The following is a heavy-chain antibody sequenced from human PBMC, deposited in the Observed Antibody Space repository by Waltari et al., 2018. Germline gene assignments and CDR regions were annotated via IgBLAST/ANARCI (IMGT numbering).Heavy chain of an antibody. CDR3: ARSSYGIAARPNWFDP. CDR2: IYHGGST. CDR1: GYSISSGYY. D-gene: IGHD6-6*01. J-gene: IGHJ5*02. Sequence: QVQLQESGPGLVKPSATLSLTCAVSGYSISSGYYWGWIRPPPGKGLEWIGSIYHGGSTYYNPSLKSRVTISVDTSKNQFSLKLSSVTAADTAVYYCARSSYGIAARPNWFDPWGQGTLVTVSS. V-gene: IGHV4-38-2*01.